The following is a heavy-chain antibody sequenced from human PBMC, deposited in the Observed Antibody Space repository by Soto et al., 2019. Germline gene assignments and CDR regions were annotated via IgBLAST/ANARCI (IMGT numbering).Heavy chain of an antibody. CDR2: IYHSGST. CDR3: AREGNWNYESS. CDR1: GGSILDSTYY. D-gene: IGHD1-7*01. V-gene: IGHV4-39*07. J-gene: IGHJ4*02. Sequence: SETLSLTCTVSGGSILDSTYYWAWIRQSPGKGLEWIGEIYHSGSTNYNPSLESRVTISVDKSKNQFSLKLSSVTAADTAVYYCAREGNWNYESSWGQGTLVTVSS.